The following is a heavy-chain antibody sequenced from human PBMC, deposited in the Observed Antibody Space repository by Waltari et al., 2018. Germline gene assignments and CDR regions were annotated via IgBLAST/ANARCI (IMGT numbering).Heavy chain of an antibody. V-gene: IGHV3-7*01. CDR1: GFSSDW. J-gene: IGHJ3*02. CDR2: INEDGGEK. Sequence: EVQLVESGGGLVQPGGSLRLSCEVSGFSSDWMDWVRQAPGKGLQWVANINEDGGEKYYLGSVKGRFTISRDNAKKLVYLEMNSLRAEDTAIYYCSKRLEIWGRGTMVAVSS. CDR3: SKRLEI.